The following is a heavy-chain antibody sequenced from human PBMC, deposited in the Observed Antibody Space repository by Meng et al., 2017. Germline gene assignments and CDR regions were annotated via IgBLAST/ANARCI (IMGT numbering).Heavy chain of an antibody. CDR3: LDEAPRSDY. CDR2: ISGDGSIT. D-gene: IGHD1-1*01. CDR1: GFTFNNYW. V-gene: IGHV3-74*01. Sequence: EVQLWESGGGLVQPGGSLRLSCAASGFTFNNYWMHWVRQVPGKGLVWVSRISGDGSITNYADSVKGRFTISRDNAKNTLYLQMNSLRPEDTAVYYCLDEAPRSDYWGQGSLVTVSS. J-gene: IGHJ4*02.